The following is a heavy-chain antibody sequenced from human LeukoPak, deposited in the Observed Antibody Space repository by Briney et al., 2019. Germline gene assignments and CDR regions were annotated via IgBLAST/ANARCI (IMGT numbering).Heavy chain of an antibody. J-gene: IGHJ4*02. CDR1: GIIFSSIY. V-gene: IGHV3-53*01. D-gene: IGHD5-18*01. Sequence: GGSLRLSCTGSGIIFSSIYMSWVRQAPGKGLEWVSVVYNTGSTFYTDSVKGRFTVSRDNSKDTLYLQMSGLRAEGTAVYYCASGIPFEYWGQGTLVTVSS. CDR3: ASGIPFEY. CDR2: VYNTGST.